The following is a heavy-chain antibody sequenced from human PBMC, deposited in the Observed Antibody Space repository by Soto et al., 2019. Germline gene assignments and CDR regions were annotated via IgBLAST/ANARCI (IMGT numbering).Heavy chain of an antibody. V-gene: IGHV1-8*01. CDR3: ASARRRSPVDY. D-gene: IGHD1-26*01. CDR1: GYTFTSYD. J-gene: IGHJ4*02. CDR2: MNPNSGNT. Sequence: QVQLVQSGAEVKKPGASVKVXCXXXGYTFTSYDINWVRQATGQGLEWMGWMNPNSGNTGYAQKFQGRVTMTRNTSISTAYMELSSLRSEDTAVYYCASARRRSPVDYWGQGTLVTVSS.